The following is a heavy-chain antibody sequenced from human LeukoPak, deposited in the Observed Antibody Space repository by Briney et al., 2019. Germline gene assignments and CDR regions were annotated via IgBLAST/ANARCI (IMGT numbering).Heavy chain of an antibody. D-gene: IGHD3-3*01. CDR3: ASSGHHLRFLEWLLFH. J-gene: IGHJ4*02. Sequence: GGSLRLSCAASGFTFSSYSMNWVRQAPGKGLEWVSSISSSSSYIYYADSVKGRFTISRGNAKNSLYLQMNSLRAEDTAVYYCASSGHHLRFLEWLLFHWGQGTLVTVSS. CDR2: ISSSSSYI. V-gene: IGHV3-21*01. CDR1: GFTFSSYS.